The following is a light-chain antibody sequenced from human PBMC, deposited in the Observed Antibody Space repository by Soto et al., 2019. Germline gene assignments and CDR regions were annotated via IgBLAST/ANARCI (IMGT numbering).Light chain of an antibody. CDR3: QQYHNWPPWT. CDR1: QSVSSS. CDR2: GAS. Sequence: EIVMTQSPATLSVSPGERATLSCRASQSVSSSLAWYQQKPGQAPRLLIYGASTRATGIPARFSGSGSGTEFTLSISSLQSEDFAVYYCQQYHNWPPWTFGQGTKVEIK. J-gene: IGKJ1*01. V-gene: IGKV3-15*01.